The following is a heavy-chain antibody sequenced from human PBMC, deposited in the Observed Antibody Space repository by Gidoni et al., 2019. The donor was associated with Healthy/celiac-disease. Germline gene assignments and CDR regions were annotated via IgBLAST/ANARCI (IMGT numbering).Heavy chain of an antibody. CDR3: SRGTGSNDY. D-gene: IGHD2-2*01. Sequence: EVQLVESGGGLVQPGGSLRLSCAASGFTFSSYSMNWVRQAPGKGLEWVSYISGSSSRTIYYADSVKGRFTISRDNAKNSLYLQMNSLRAEDTAVYYCSRGTGSNDYWGQGTLVTVSS. CDR2: ISGSSSRTI. V-gene: IGHV3-48*01. J-gene: IGHJ4*02. CDR1: GFTFSSYS.